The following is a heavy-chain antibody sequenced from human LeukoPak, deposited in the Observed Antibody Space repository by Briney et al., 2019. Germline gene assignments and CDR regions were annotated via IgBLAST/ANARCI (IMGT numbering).Heavy chain of an antibody. Sequence: ASVTVSCKASGYTFSTYAINWVRQASGQGLECMGWINTNTGNPTYAQGFTGRFVFSLDTSVSTAYLQISSLTTEDTAVYYCARGRGAAAGTPNYYYMDVWGKGTTVTVSS. D-gene: IGHD6-13*01. V-gene: IGHV7-4-1*02. CDR1: GYTFSTYA. J-gene: IGHJ6*03. CDR2: INTNTGNP. CDR3: ARGRGAAAGTPNYYYMDV.